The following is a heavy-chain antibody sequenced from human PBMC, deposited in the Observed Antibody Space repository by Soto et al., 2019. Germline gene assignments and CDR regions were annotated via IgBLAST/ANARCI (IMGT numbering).Heavy chain of an antibody. V-gene: IGHV1-2*02. CDR2: INPDSGAT. CDR3: ARGDYGPCSDPFPYFGY. J-gene: IGHJ4*02. Sequence: HEHLVQSGAEVKRPGASLKVSCKASGYSFTGYYIHWVRQAPGQGLEWMGWINPDSGATNYAQNFQWRVTLPPYTSISTACVDLTRMTSGDTAVYYCARGDYGPCSDPFPYFGYWGQRTRVIDSS. D-gene: IGHD2-15*01. CDR1: GYSFTGYY.